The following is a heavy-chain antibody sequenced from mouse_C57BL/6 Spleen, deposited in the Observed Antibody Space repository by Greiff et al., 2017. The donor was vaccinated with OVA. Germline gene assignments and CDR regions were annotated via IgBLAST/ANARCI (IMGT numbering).Heavy chain of an antibody. J-gene: IGHJ3*01. CDR1: GYTFTSYW. V-gene: IGHV1-64*01. CDR3: ARDDYSNYSFAY. Sequence: QVQLQQPGAELVKPGASVTLSCKASGYTFTSYWMHWVKQRPGQGLEWIGMIHPNSGSTNYNEKFKSKATLTVDKSSSTAYMQLSSLTSEDSAVYYCARDDYSNYSFAYWGQGTLVTVSA. CDR2: IHPNSGST. D-gene: IGHD2-5*01.